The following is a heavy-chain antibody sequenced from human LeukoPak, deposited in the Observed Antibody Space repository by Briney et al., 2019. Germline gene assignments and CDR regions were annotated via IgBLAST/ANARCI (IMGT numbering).Heavy chain of an antibody. D-gene: IGHD6-19*01. V-gene: IGHV3-21*01. CDR1: GFTFSSVS. CDR2: ISSSSTYI. J-gene: IGHJ4*02. CDR3: ARDQKQWLVRGFDY. Sequence: GGSLRLSCAAPGFTFSSVSMNWVRQAPGKGLEWVSSISSSSTYIYYADSVKGLFTISRDNAKNSLYLQMNSLRAEDTAVYYCARDQKQWLVRGFDYWGQGTLVTVSS.